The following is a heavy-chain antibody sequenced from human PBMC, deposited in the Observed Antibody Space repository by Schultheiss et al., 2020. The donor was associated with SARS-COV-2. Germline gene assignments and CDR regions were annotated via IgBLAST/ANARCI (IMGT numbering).Heavy chain of an antibody. D-gene: IGHD4-23*01. V-gene: IGHV2-70*01. CDR1: GFSLSTSGVG. CDR3: ARMTTVANYYYYGMDV. Sequence: SGPTLVKPTQTLTLTCTFSGFSLSTSGVGVGWIRQPPGKALEWLALIDWDDDKYYSTSLKTRLTISKDTSKNQVVLTMTNMDPVDTATYYCARMTTVANYYYYGMDVWGQGTTVTVSS. CDR2: IDWDDDK. J-gene: IGHJ6*02.